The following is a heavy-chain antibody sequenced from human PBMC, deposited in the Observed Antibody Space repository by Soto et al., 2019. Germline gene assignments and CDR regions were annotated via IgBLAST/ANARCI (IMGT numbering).Heavy chain of an antibody. CDR2: ITNIDSTK. V-gene: IGHV3-11*01. Sequence: PGGSLRLSCAASGFTFANYYMGWFRQAPGRGLEWISYITNIDSTKKYADSVKGRFTVSRDDARGSLYLQMNSLRAEDAAVYFCARRTQGRNFDYWGRGTLVTVSS. CDR3: ARRTQGRNFDY. J-gene: IGHJ4*02. CDR1: GFTFANYY.